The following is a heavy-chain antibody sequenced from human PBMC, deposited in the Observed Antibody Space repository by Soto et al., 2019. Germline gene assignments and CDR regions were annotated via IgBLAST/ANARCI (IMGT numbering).Heavy chain of an antibody. Sequence: GESLKISCNGSGYSFTSYWIGWVRQMPGKGLEWMGIIYPGDSDTRYSPSFQGQVTISADKSISTAYLQWSSLKASDTAMYYCARHKGDDFWSGSGYYYGMDVWGQGTTVTVSS. CDR1: GYSFTSYW. D-gene: IGHD3-3*01. V-gene: IGHV5-51*01. J-gene: IGHJ6*02. CDR2: IYPGDSDT. CDR3: ARHKGDDFWSGSGYYYGMDV.